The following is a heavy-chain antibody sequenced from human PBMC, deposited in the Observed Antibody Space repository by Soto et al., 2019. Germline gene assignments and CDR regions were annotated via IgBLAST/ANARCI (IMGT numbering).Heavy chain of an antibody. V-gene: IGHV1-69*02. CDR2: IIPILGIA. Sequence: QVQLVQSGAEVKKPRSSVKVSCKASGGTFSSYTISWVRQAPGQGLEWMGRIIPILGIANYAQKFQGRVTITADKSTSTAYMELSSLRSEDTAVYYCARSDYGGKIDYWGQGTLVTVSS. J-gene: IGHJ4*02. D-gene: IGHD4-17*01. CDR1: GGTFSSYT. CDR3: ARSDYGGKIDY.